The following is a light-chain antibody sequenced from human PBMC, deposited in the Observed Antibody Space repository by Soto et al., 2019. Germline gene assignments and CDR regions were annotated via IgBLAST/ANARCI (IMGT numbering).Light chain of an antibody. CDR2: LNSDGSH. J-gene: IGLJ2*01. V-gene: IGLV4-69*01. CDR1: SGHSSYA. Sequence: QLVLTQSPSASASLGASVKLTCSLSSGHSSYAIAWHQQQPEKGPRYLMKLNSDGSHSKGDGIPDRFSGSSSGAERYLTISSLQSEDEADYYCQTWGTGIHKVFGGGTKLPVL. CDR3: QTWGTGIHKV.